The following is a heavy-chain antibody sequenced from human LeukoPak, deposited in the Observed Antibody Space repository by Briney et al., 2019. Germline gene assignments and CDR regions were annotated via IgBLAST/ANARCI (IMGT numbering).Heavy chain of an antibody. CDR3: ARGGVLRFLEWLPDDLDY. J-gene: IGHJ4*02. V-gene: IGHV3-7*01. CDR1: GFTFSSYW. Sequence: PGGSLRLSCAASGFTFSSYWMSWVRQAPGKGLEWVANIKQDGSEKYYVDSVKGRFTISRDNAKNSLYPQMNSLRAEDTAVYYCARGGVLRFLEWLPDDLDYWGQGTLVTVSS. CDR2: IKQDGSEK. D-gene: IGHD3-3*01.